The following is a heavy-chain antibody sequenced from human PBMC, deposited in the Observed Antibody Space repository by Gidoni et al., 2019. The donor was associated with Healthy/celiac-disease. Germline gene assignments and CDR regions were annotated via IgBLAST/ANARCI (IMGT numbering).Heavy chain of an antibody. CDR3: ARELVGDYYDSSGYSYYFVY. D-gene: IGHD3-22*01. J-gene: IGHJ4*02. Sequence: QVQLVESGGGVVQPGRSLRLSCAASVFTFSSYGLHWVRQAPGKGLEWVAVIWYDGSNKYYADSVKGRFTISRDNSKNTLYLQMNSLRAEDTAVYYCARELVGDYYDSSGYSYYFVYWGQGTLVTVSS. V-gene: IGHV3-33*01. CDR2: IWYDGSNK. CDR1: VFTFSSYG.